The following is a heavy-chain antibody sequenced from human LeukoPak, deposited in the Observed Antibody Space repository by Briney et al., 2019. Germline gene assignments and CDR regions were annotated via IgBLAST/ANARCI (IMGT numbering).Heavy chain of an antibody. V-gene: IGHV3-30*18. CDR3: AKSISSGWYAVAVDY. Sequence: GGSLRLSCAASGFTFSSYGMHWVRQAPGKGLEWVAVISYDGSNKYYADSVKGRFTISRDNSKNTLYLQMNSLRAEDTAVYYCAKSISSGWYAVAVDYWGQGTLVTVSS. J-gene: IGHJ4*02. D-gene: IGHD6-19*01. CDR1: GFTFSSYG. CDR2: ISYDGSNK.